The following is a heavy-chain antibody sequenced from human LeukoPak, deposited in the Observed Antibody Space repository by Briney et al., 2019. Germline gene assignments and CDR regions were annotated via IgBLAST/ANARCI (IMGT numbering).Heavy chain of an antibody. CDR2: IIVISGKI. CDR3: ARRAGEYSHPCDY. Sequence: GGPLSLSCALSGFTSSILTRNWVRQPPGKGREWFSSIIVISGKIYYADSVKGRFTISRDNSKNSLYLQMNSLRAEDTAIYYCARRAGEYSHPCDYWGQGTLVSVSS. V-gene: IGHV3-21*04. CDR1: GFTSSILT. D-gene: IGHD2-15*01. J-gene: IGHJ4*02.